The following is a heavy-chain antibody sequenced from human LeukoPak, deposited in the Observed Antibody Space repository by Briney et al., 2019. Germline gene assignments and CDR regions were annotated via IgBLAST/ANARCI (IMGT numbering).Heavy chain of an antibody. V-gene: IGHV1-2*06. CDR1: GYTFTGYY. CDR2: INPNSGGT. Sequence: GALVKVSCKASGYTFTGYYMHWVRQAPGQGLEWMGRINPNSGGTNYARKFQGRVTMTRDTSISTAYMELSRLRSDDTAVYYCARDPGDHAFDIWGQGTMVTVSS. J-gene: IGHJ3*02. D-gene: IGHD7-27*01. CDR3: ARDPGDHAFDI.